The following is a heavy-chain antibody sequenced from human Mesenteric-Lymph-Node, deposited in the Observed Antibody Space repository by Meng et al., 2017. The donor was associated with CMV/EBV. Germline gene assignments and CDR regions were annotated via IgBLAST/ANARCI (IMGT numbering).Heavy chain of an antibody. V-gene: IGHV4-30-4*01. CDR1: GDSITSGDYY. J-gene: IGHJ4*02. CDR3: ARVPSSGCCDF. Sequence: CHVSGDSITSGDYYWGWTRQPPGKGLEWIGYIYYSGTTYYNPSLKSRLTMSIDTSKNQFSLKVSAVTAADTAVYYCARVPSSGCCDFWGQGTLVTVSS. CDR2: IYYSGTT. D-gene: IGHD3-22*01.